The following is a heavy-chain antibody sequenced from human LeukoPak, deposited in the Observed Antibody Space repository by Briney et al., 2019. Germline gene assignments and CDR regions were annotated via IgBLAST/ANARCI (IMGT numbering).Heavy chain of an antibody. D-gene: IGHD6-6*01. Sequence: GGSLRLSCAASGFTFSNAWMSWVRQAPGKGLEWVGRIKSKTDGGTTDYAAPVKGRFTISRDDSKNTLYLQMNNLKTEDTAVYYCTTDLVEQLVYFGYWGQGTLVTVSS. CDR2: IKSKTDGGTT. V-gene: IGHV3-15*01. CDR3: TTDLVEQLVYFGY. J-gene: IGHJ4*02. CDR1: GFTFSNAW.